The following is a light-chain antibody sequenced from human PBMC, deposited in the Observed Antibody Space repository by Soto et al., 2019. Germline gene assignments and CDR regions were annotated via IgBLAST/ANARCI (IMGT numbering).Light chain of an antibody. CDR3: QQYDSSPWT. Sequence: ELGWTRPPGTLSCFPGEKPPPSARAVQVVSANHLACNHKKTGQTPRLLIYIASNRAPGIPDRFSGSGSGTHFTLTISRVEPEDFAVYYCQQYDSSPWTFGQGTKVEIK. CDR2: IAS. J-gene: IGKJ1*01. CDR1: QVVSANH. V-gene: IGKV3-20*01.